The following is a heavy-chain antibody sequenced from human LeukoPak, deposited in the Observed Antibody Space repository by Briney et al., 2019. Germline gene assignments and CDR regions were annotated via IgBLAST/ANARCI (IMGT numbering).Heavy chain of an antibody. CDR3: ARTSIAARRANAFDI. Sequence: SETLSLTCTVSGGSIRSSNYWGWIRQPPGKGLEWIGSIYYSGSTYYNPSLKSRVTISVDTSKNQFSLKLSSVTAADTAVYYCARTSIAARRANAFDIWGQGTMVTVSS. CDR2: IYYSGST. D-gene: IGHD6-6*01. CDR1: GGSIRSSNY. V-gene: IGHV4-39*07. J-gene: IGHJ3*02.